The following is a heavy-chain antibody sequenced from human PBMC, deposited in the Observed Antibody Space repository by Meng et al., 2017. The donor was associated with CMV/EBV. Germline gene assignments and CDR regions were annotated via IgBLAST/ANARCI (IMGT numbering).Heavy chain of an antibody. CDR2: ISGSGGST. CDR1: GFTLSSYA. CDR3: ASPMQGYSYGSGYHY. D-gene: IGHD5-18*01. Sequence: SGFTLSSYAMSWVRQAPGKGLEWVSAISGSGGSTYYADSVKGRFTISRDNSKNTLYLQMNSLRAEDTAVYYCASPMQGYSYGSGYHYWGQGTPVTVSS. J-gene: IGHJ4*02. V-gene: IGHV3-23*01.